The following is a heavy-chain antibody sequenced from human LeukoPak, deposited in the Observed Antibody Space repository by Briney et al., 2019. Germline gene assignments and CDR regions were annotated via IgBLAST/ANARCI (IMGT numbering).Heavy chain of an antibody. CDR2: IFLTGVT. V-gene: IGHV4-4*02. Sequence: PSEALSLTCALSLDSISNSKWWSWVRQPPGKGLEWIGYIFLTGVTNYNPSLKRRVTISVEKSKNQSSLRLISVTGADRAVYFCARVRVIDWGSSYFDYWGQGKLVTVSS. CDR3: ARVRVIDWGSSYFDY. J-gene: IGHJ4*02. CDR1: LDSISNSKW. D-gene: IGHD3-9*01.